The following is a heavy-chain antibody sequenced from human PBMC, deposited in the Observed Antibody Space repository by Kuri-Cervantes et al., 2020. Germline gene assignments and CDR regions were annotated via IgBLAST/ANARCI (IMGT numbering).Heavy chain of an antibody. CDR2: IKEDGSEK. Sequence: GESLKISCAASEFTFGTYAMTWVRQAPGKGLEWVASIKEDGSEKYYVDSVKGRFTISRDNAENSLYLQMSSLRAEDTAMYYCARDSSSGGYFDLWGRGTLVTVSS. CDR1: EFTFGTYA. D-gene: IGHD6-19*01. CDR3: ARDSSSGGYFDL. J-gene: IGHJ2*01. V-gene: IGHV3-7*01.